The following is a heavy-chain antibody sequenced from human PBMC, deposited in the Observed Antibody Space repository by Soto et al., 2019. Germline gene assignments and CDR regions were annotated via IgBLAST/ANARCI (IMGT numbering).Heavy chain of an antibody. CDR3: ARHLPYCGGDCYSLDY. J-gene: IGHJ4*02. CDR1: GGSISSYY. V-gene: IGHV4-59*08. CDR2: IYYSAST. Sequence: TLSLTFTGSGGSISSYYWSWFRQPPGKGLEWIGYIYYSASTNYSPSLKSRVTISVDTSKNQFSLNLSSVTAADTAVYYCARHLPYCGGDCYSLDYWGQGTLITVS. D-gene: IGHD2-21*02.